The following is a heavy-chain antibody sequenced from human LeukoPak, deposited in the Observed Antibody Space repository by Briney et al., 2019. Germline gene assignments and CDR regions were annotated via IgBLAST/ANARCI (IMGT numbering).Heavy chain of an antibody. J-gene: IGHJ5*02. CDR1: GGSISSSSYY. V-gene: IGHV4-39*07. Sequence: PSETLSLTCTVSGGSISSSSYYWGWIRQPPGKGLEWIGSIYYSGSTYYNPSLKSRVTISVDTSKNQFSLKLSSVTAADTAVYYCARETGRYSSSWSDYTAWFDPWGQGTLVTASS. D-gene: IGHD6-13*01. CDR3: ARETGRYSSSWSDYTAWFDP. CDR2: IYYSGST.